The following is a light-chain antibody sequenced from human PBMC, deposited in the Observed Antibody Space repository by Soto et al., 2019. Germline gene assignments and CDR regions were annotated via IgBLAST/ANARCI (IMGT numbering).Light chain of an antibody. CDR2: GAS. V-gene: IGKV3D-7*01. CDR3: QQAGT. J-gene: IGKJ2*01. CDR1: QSVSSSY. Sequence: EIVMTQSPATLSLSPGERATLSCRASQSVSSSYLSWYQQKPGQAPRLLIYGASTRATGIPARFSGSGSGTDFPLTISSLQPEDFAVYYCQQAGTFGQGTKLEIK.